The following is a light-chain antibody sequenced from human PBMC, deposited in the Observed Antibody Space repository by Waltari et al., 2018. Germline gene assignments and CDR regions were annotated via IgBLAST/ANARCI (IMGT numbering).Light chain of an antibody. CDR1: KMGDKY. CDR3: QAWDNVPHVV. CDR2: QDT. Sequence: SYELTQPPSVSVSPGQTASITCSGDKMGDKYACWYQQKPGQFPLLVVYQDTKRPSGIPERFSGSKSGDTASLTITGTQAMDEADYYCQAWDNVPHVVFGGGTKLTV. V-gene: IGLV3-1*01. J-gene: IGLJ2*01.